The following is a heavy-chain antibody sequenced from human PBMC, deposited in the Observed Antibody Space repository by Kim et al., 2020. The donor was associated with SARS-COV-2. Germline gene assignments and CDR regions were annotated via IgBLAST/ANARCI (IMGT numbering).Heavy chain of an antibody. CDR2: ISYDGSNK. CDR3: ARDAVDCSSTSCYSACTYYYYGMDV. CDR1: GFTFSSYG. D-gene: IGHD2-2*01. J-gene: IGHJ6*02. V-gene: IGHV3-33*05. Sequence: GGSLRLSCAASGFTFSSYGMHWVRQAPGKGLEWVAVISYDGSNKYYADSVKGRFTISRDNSKNTLYLQMNSLRAEDTAVYYCARDAVDCSSTSCYSACTYYYYGMDVWGQGTTVTVSS.